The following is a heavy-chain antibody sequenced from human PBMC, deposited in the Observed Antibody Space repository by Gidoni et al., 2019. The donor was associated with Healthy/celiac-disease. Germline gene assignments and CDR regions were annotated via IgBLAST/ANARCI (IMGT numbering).Heavy chain of an antibody. D-gene: IGHD6-13*01. Sequence: EVPLLESGGGLVQPGGSLRLSCAASGFTFSSYAMSWVRQAPGKGLGWVSAISGSGGSTYYADSVKGRFTISRDNSKNTLYLQMNSLRAEDTAVYYCAKTAAAGTYYYYGMDVWGQGTTVTVSS. CDR1: GFTFSSYA. CDR2: ISGSGGST. J-gene: IGHJ6*02. V-gene: IGHV3-23*01. CDR3: AKTAAAGTYYYYGMDV.